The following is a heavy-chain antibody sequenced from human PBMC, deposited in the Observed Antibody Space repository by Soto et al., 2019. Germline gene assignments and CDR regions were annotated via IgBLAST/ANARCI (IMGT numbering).Heavy chain of an antibody. CDR3: AKSGPYDYVWGSYRYPLYYFDY. CDR1: GFPFSSYA. D-gene: IGHD3-16*02. V-gene: IGHV3-23*01. Sequence: GGSLSLSCAASGFPFSSYAMSWVRQAPGKGLEWVSAISGSGGSTYYADSVKGRFTISRDNSKNTLYLQMNSLRAEDTAVYYCAKSGPYDYVWGSYRYPLYYFDYWGQGTLVTVSS. J-gene: IGHJ4*02. CDR2: ISGSGGST.